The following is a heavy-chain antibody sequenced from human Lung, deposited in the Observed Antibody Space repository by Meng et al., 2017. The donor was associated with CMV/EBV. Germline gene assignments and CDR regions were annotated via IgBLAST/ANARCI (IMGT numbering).Heavy chain of an antibody. V-gene: IGHV4-59*01. D-gene: IGHD1-1*01. CDR3: ARENWKWDDSYYYYYGRDV. Sequence: SETLSLXXTVSDGSISNYFWSWIRQPPGKGLEWMGSIYYSVTTNYNPSLRSRVTISIDPSKNQFSLKLNSVTAADTAVYYCARENWKWDDSYYYYYGRDVWGQGTXVTVSS. CDR1: DGSISNYF. J-gene: IGHJ6*02. CDR2: IYYSVTT.